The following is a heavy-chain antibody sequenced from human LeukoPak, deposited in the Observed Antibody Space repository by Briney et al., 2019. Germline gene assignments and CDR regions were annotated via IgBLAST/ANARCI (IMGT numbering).Heavy chain of an antibody. J-gene: IGHJ3*02. CDR1: RGSISSSNYY. CDR3: FPRRGSSTESDAFDI. CDR2: IYYGGST. Sequence: PSETLSLTCTVSRGSISSSNYYWGWIRQPPGKGLEWIGSIYYGGSTYYNPSLKSRLTILVDMSKDQFSLKLTSVTAADTAVYASFPRRGSSTESDAFDIWGQGTMVTVSS. D-gene: IGHD3-16*01. V-gene: IGHV4-39*07.